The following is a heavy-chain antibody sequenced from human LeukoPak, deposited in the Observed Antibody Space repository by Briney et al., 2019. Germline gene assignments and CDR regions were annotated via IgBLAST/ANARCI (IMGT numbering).Heavy chain of an antibody. CDR1: GGSISSSSYY. CDR2: IYYSGST. J-gene: IGHJ4*02. D-gene: IGHD6-13*01. V-gene: IGHV4-39*02. CDR3: ARDDSSSWYSFDY. Sequence: PETLSLTCTVSGGSISSSSYYWGWIRQPPGKGLEWIGSIYYSGSTYYNPSLKSRVAISVDTSKNQFSLKLSSVTPEDTAVYYCARDDSSSWYSFDYWGQGTLVTVSS.